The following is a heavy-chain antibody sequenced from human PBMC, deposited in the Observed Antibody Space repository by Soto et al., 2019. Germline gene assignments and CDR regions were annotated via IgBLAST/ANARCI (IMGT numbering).Heavy chain of an antibody. CDR3: ARVPDERIAAGPYYYYGMDV. Sequence: QVQLQESGPGLVKPSGTLSLTCAVSGGSISSSNWWSWVRQPPGKGLEWIGEIYHSGSTNYNPSLKSRVTISVDKSKNQFSLKLSSVTAADTAVYYCARVPDERIAAGPYYYYGMDVWGQGTTVTVSS. CDR1: GGSISSSNW. CDR2: IYHSGST. V-gene: IGHV4-4*02. J-gene: IGHJ6*02. D-gene: IGHD6-6*01.